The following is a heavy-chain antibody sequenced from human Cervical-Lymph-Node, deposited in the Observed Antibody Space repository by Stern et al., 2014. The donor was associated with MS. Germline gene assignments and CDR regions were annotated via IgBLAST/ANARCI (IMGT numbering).Heavy chain of an antibody. D-gene: IGHD5-24*01. CDR3: ARGHIPYAYNYLFDY. J-gene: IGHJ4*02. Sequence: VQLVESGGGVVQPGTSLRLSCAASGFTFRSYGMHWVRQAPGQGLEWVALVWYDGITAYYRNSVKGRFTISRDNSNNTLFLQMNSLTAEDTAVYYCARGHIPYAYNYLFDYWGQGTLVTVSS. CDR2: VWYDGITA. V-gene: IGHV3-33*01. CDR1: GFTFRSYG.